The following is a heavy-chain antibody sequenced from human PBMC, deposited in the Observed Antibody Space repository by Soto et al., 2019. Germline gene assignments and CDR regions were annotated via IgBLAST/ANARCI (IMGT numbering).Heavy chain of an antibody. J-gene: IGHJ3*02. D-gene: IGHD2-15*01. CDR1: GGSISSSSYY. V-gene: IGHV4-39*01. CDR3: ARTCSGGSCYDAFDI. CDR2: IYYSGST. Sequence: SETLSLTCTVSGGSISSSSYYWGGIRQTPGKGLEWIGSIYYSGSTYYNPSLKSRVTISVDTSKNQFSLKLSSVTAADTAVYYCARTCSGGSCYDAFDIWGQGTMVTVSS.